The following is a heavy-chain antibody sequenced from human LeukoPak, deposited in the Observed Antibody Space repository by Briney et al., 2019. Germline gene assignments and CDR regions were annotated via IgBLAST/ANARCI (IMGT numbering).Heavy chain of an antibody. CDR3: VRDLMGAGGTTAYFHH. Sequence: PGXSLRLSCAASGFTFSDYSMNWVRQAPGKGLEWVSSISRRSRHLYYAGSVKGRFTISRDNAKNSLYLQMNSLRAEDMAVYYCVRDLMGAGGTTAYFHHWGQGTLVTVSS. CDR2: ISRRSRHL. D-gene: IGHD1-1*01. J-gene: IGHJ1*01. CDR1: GFTFSDYS. V-gene: IGHV3-21*01.